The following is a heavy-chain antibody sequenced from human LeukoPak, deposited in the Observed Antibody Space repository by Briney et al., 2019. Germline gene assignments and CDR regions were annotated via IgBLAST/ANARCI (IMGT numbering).Heavy chain of an antibody. V-gene: IGHV3-23*01. Sequence: QPGGSLRLSCAASGFTFSSYAMSWVRQAPGKGLEWVSGISGSGGSTYYADSVKGRFTISRDNSKNTLYLQMNSLSAEDTAVYYCAKDLSPLYYYYGMDVWGQGTTVTVSS. J-gene: IGHJ6*02. CDR1: GFTFSSYA. CDR2: ISGSGGST. CDR3: AKDLSPLYYYYGMDV.